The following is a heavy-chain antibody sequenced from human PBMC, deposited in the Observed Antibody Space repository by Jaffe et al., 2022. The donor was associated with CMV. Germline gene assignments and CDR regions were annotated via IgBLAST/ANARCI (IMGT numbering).Heavy chain of an antibody. D-gene: IGHD6-19*01. V-gene: IGHV1-69*04. CDR2: IIPMIGAV. Sequence: QVQLVQSGAEVKKPGSSVKVSCKASGGTFSSYAISWVRQAPGQGLEWMGRIIPMIGAVHYAQKFQGRVTITADKSTSTAYMDLSRLKSEDTAVYFCARDPPPGHHWLVPVSVGWFDPWGQGTQVTVSS. CDR3: ARDPPPGHHWLVPVSVGWFDP. J-gene: IGHJ5*02. CDR1: GGTFSSYA.